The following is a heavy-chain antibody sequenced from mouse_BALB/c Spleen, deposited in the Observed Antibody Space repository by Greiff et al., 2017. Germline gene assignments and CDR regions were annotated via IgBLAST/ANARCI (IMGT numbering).Heavy chain of an antibody. Sequence: EVQLVESGTVLARPGASVKMSCKASGYSFTSYWMHWVKQRPGQGLEWIGAIYPGNSDTSYNQKFKGKAKLTAVTSASTAYMELSSLTNEDSAVYYCTRSYDYDEACFAYWGQGTLVTVSA. V-gene: IGHV1-5*01. CDR1: GYSFTSYW. D-gene: IGHD2-4*01. CDR2: IYPGNSDT. CDR3: TRSYDYDEACFAY. J-gene: IGHJ3*01.